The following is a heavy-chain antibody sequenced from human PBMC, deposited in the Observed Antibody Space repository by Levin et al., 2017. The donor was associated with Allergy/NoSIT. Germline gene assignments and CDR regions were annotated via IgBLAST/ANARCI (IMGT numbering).Heavy chain of an antibody. J-gene: IGHJ4*02. CDR2: IYYSGST. D-gene: IGHD5-18*01. CDR1: GGSISSSSYY. V-gene: IGHV4-39*07. CDR3: ARDQRGYSYGPSLEHDY. Sequence: SQTLSLTCTVSGGSISSSSYYWGWIRQPPGKGLEWIGSIYYSGSTYYNPSLKSRVTISVDTSKNQFSLKLSSVTAADTAVYYCARDQRGYSYGPSLEHDYWGQGTLVTVSS.